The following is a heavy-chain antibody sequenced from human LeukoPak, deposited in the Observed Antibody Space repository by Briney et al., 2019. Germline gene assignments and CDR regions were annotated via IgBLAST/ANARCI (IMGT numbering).Heavy chain of an antibody. CDR2: ISWNSGSI. D-gene: IGHD3-9*01. V-gene: IGHV3-9*01. CDR3: AKGILYDILTGSFDY. J-gene: IGHJ4*02. CDR1: AFIFGDYA. Sequence: YLRLSGAASAFIFGDYAMYWVRQAPGKGLEWVSGISWNSGSIGYADSVKGRFTISRDNAKNSLYVQMNSLRAEDTALYYCAKGILYDILTGSFDYWGQGTLVTVSS.